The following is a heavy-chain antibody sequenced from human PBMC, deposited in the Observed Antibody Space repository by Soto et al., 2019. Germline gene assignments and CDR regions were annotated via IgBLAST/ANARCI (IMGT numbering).Heavy chain of an antibody. CDR3: ARARARYDFWSGQYYFDY. Sequence: GGSLRLSCAASGFTFSDYYMSWIRQAPGKGLEWVSYISSSGSTIYYADSVKGRFTISRDNAKNSLYLQMNSLRAEDTAVYYCARARARYDFWSGQYYFDYWGQGTLVTVSS. CDR1: GFTFSDYY. J-gene: IGHJ4*02. D-gene: IGHD3-3*01. V-gene: IGHV3-11*01. CDR2: ISSSGSTI.